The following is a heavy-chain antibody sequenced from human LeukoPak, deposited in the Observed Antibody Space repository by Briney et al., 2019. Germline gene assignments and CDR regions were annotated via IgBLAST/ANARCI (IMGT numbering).Heavy chain of an antibody. J-gene: IGHJ4*02. V-gene: IGHV3-23*01. CDR1: GFTFSSYA. D-gene: IGHD3-22*01. CDR3: AKGYYYDSSGYSDFDY. Sequence: GGSLRLSCAASGFTFSSYAVSWVRQAPGKGLEWVSAISGSGGSTYYADSVKGRFTISRDNSKNTLYLQMNSLRAEDTAVYYCAKGYYYDSSGYSDFDYWGQGTLVTVSS. CDR2: ISGSGGST.